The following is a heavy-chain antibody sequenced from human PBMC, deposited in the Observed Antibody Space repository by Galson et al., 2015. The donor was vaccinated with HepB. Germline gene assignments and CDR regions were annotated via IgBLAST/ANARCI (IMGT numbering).Heavy chain of an antibody. CDR2: IRSKAYGGTA. CDR1: GFTFGDYA. V-gene: IGHV3-49*04. D-gene: IGHD3-10*01. J-gene: IGHJ4*02. Sequence: SLRLSCAASGFTFGDYAITWVRQAPGKGLEWVGFIRSKAYGGTADYTASVKGRFIISRDDSKRIAYLQINSLKTDDTAVYYCTRVYYYGSGSYLSGDQEYWGQGTLVTVSS. CDR3: TRVYYYGSGSYLSGDQEY.